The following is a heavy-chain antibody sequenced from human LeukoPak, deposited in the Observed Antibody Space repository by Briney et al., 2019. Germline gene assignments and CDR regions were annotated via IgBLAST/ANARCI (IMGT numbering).Heavy chain of an antibody. CDR2: ISGSGGST. Sequence: GGSLRLSCAASGFTFSSYAMSWVRQAPGKGLAWVATISGSGGSTYYADSVRGRFTISRDRSKNTVYLQMNSLRAEDTAIYYCAKEVLRYFDWSDYWGQGTLVTVSS. CDR3: AKEVLRYFDWSDY. V-gene: IGHV3-23*01. D-gene: IGHD3-9*01. CDR1: GFTFSSYA. J-gene: IGHJ4*02.